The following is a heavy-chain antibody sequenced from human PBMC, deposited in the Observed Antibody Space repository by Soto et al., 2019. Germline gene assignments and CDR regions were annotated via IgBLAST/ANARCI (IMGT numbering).Heavy chain of an antibody. CDR2: INSDGSST. Sequence: GGSLRLSCAASGFTFSSYWMHWVRQAPGKGLVWVSRINSDGSSTSYADSVKGRFTISRDNAKNTLYLQMNSLRAEDTAVYYCARAKLHGSGSYLLRIGYYFDYWGQGTLVTVSS. CDR3: ARAKLHGSGSYLLRIGYYFDY. CDR1: GFTFSSYW. J-gene: IGHJ4*02. D-gene: IGHD3-10*01. V-gene: IGHV3-74*01.